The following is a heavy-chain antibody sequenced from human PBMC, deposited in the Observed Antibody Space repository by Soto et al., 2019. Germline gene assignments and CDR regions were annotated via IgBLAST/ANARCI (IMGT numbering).Heavy chain of an antibody. CDR3: ARKKLSPLLYGGDAFDI. J-gene: IGHJ3*02. Sequence: QVQLVESGGGVVQPGRSLRLSCAASGFTFSSYAMHWVRQAPGTGLEWVAVISYDGSNKYYADSVKGRFTISRDNSKNTLYLQMNSLRAEDTAVYYCARKKLSPLLYGGDAFDIWGQGTMVTVSS. CDR1: GFTFSSYA. CDR2: ISYDGSNK. D-gene: IGHD4-17*01. V-gene: IGHV3-30-3*01.